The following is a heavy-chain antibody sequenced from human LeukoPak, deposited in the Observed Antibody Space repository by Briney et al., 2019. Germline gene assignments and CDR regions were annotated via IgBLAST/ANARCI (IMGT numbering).Heavy chain of an antibody. D-gene: IGHD3-10*01. Sequence: GESLKISCKGPGYSFSSYWVGWVRQMPGKGLEWMGIIFPADSDTRYSPSFRGQVTISADKSISTIYLQWSSLKASDTAMYYCARLKFYGSGTYSDYWGQGTLVAVSS. CDR2: IFPADSDT. V-gene: IGHV5-51*01. J-gene: IGHJ4*02. CDR1: GYSFSSYW. CDR3: ARLKFYGSGTYSDY.